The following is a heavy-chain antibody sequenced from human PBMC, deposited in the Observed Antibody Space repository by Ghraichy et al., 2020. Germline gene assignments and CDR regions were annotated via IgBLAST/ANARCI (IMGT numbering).Heavy chain of an antibody. J-gene: IGHJ3*02. CDR2: VFSSGRT. CDR1: GDAVTSGGYF. V-gene: IGHV4-31*03. Sequence: SETLSLTCTVSGDAVTSGGYFWTWIRQNPATGLEFLGYVFSSGRTYYSPSLKSRITMSVDTSKNQFSLNLRSVTAAATAVYFCARGLPARPGAGGAFDIWGQGSRITVSS. CDR3: ARGLPARPGAGGAFDI. D-gene: IGHD6-6*01.